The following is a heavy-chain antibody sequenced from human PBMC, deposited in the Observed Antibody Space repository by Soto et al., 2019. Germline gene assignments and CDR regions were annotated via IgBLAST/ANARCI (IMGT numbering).Heavy chain of an antibody. CDR3: ARHGSF. CDR2: IYFSGST. J-gene: IGHJ4*02. V-gene: IGHV4-39*01. CDR1: GVSISNTIYY. Sequence: QLQLQESGPGLVKPSETLSLTCSGSGVSISNTIYYWGWIRQRPGKELEWVGTIYFSGSTFYNPSLKSRATISIDTSTNDFSLGLSSETAADTAVYYCARHGSFWGQGTQVTVSS.